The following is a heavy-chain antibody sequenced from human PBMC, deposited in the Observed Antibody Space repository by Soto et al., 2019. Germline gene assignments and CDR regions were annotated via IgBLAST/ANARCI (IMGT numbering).Heavy chain of an antibody. CDR2: ITGSGTRT. D-gene: IGHD3-10*02. Sequence: EVQLLASGGGLVQPGGSLRLSCAASGFTFNNYALSWVRQAPGKGLEWVSGITGSGTRTYYADSVKGRFTMSRDNSKNTVYLQMNSLAYDDTAVYYCAAYVVAPDYWGQGTLVTVSS. CDR3: AAYVVAPDY. J-gene: IGHJ4*02. V-gene: IGHV3-23*01. CDR1: GFTFNNYA.